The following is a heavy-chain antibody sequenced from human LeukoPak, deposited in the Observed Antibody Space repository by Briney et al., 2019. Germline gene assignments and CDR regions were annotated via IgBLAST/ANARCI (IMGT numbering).Heavy chain of an antibody. CDR2: INSDGSST. CDR1: GFTFSSYW. J-gene: IGHJ3*02. CDR3: AKTYYYDRSGYYYENAFDT. Sequence: PGGSLRLSCAASGFTFSSYWMYWVRQAPGKGLGWVSGINSDGSSTNYADSVKGRFTISRDNAKNTLYLQMNSLRAEDTAVYYCAKTYYYDRSGYYYENAFDTWGQGTMVTVSS. V-gene: IGHV3-74*01. D-gene: IGHD3-22*01.